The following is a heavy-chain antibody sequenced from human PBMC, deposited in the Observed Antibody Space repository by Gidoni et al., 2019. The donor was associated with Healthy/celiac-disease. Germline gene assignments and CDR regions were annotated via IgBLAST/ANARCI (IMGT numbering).Heavy chain of an antibody. CDR2: INPNSGGT. CDR3: ARDRPADGYCTNGVCHNWFDP. Sequence: QVQLVQSGAEVKTPGASVKVSCKASVYTFTGPHMHSVRQAPGQRLEWMGWINPNSGGTNYAQKFQGWVTMTRDTSSSTAYMELSRLRSDDTAVYYCARDRPADGYCTNGVCHNWFDPWGQGTLVTVSS. CDR1: VYTFTGPH. D-gene: IGHD2-8*01. V-gene: IGHV1-2*04. J-gene: IGHJ5*02.